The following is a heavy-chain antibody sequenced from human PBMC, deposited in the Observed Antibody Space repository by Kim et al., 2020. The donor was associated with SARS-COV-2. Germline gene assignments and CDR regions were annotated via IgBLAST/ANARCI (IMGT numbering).Heavy chain of an antibody. CDR1: GFTVSVNY. CDR3: ARPNSSSFRDAFDI. J-gene: IGHJ3*02. V-gene: IGHV3-53*01. CDR2: IYAGGYT. Sequence: GGSLRLSCAVSGFTVSVNYMSWVRQVPGKGLEWVSVIYAGGYTYYANSVRGRFTISRDNSKNTLYLQMNSLRAEDTAVYYCARPNSSSFRDAFDIWGQGT. D-gene: IGHD6-13*01.